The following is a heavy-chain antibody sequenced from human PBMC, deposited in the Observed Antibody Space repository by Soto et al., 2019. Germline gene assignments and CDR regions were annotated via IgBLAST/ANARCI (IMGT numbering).Heavy chain of an antibody. CDR3: ARDASSGSIDY. D-gene: IGHD6-19*01. Sequence: VGSLRLSCAASGFTFSSYGMHWVRQAPGKGLEWVAVIWYDGSNKYYADSVKGRFTISRDNSKNTLYLQMNSLRAEDTAVYYCARDASSGSIDYWGQGTLVTVSS. CDR1: GFTFSSYG. V-gene: IGHV3-33*01. J-gene: IGHJ4*02. CDR2: IWYDGSNK.